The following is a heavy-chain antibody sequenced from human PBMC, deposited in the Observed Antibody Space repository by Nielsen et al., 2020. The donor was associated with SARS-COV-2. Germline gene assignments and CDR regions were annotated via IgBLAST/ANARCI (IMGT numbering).Heavy chain of an antibody. V-gene: IGHV3-30-3*01. CDR2: ISYDGSNK. J-gene: IGHJ4*02. CDR1: GFTFSSYA. Sequence: GGSLRLSCVASGFTFSSYAMHWVRQAPGKGLEWVAVISYDGSNKYYADSVKGRFTISRDNSKNTLYLQMNSLRAEDTAVYYCARAEVPAALFDYWGQGTLVTVSS. D-gene: IGHD2-2*01. CDR3: ARAEVPAALFDY.